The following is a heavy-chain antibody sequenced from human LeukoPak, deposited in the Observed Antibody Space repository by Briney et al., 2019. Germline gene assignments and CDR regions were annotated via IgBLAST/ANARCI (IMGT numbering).Heavy chain of an antibody. V-gene: IGHV3-30*02. Sequence: GGSLRLSCAASGFTFSSFGMHWVRQAPGKGLEWVAFIRNDGSNKNYADSVKGRFPISRDNSKNMLYLQMSSLRAEDTAVYYCAKELLWVGEPHSRRYFDLWGRGTLVIVSS. CDR3: AKELLWVGEPHSRRYFDL. CDR1: GFTFSSFG. CDR2: IRNDGSNK. J-gene: IGHJ2*01. D-gene: IGHD3-10*01.